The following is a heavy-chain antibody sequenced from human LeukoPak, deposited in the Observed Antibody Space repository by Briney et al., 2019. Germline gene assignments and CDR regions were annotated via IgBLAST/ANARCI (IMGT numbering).Heavy chain of an antibody. D-gene: IGHD2-2*01. CDR3: AKVLGYCSSTSCYAFDY. V-gene: IGHV3-30-3*01. CDR2: ISYDGSNK. J-gene: IGHJ4*02. CDR1: GFTFSSYA. Sequence: GGPLRLSCAASGFTFSSYAMHWVRQAPGKGLEWVAVISYDGSNKYYADSVKGRFTISRDNSKNTLYLQINSLRAEDTAVYYCAKVLGYCSSTSCYAFDYWGQGTLVTVSS.